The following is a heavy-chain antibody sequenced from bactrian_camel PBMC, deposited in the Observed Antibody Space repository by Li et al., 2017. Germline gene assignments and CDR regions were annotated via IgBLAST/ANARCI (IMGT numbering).Heavy chain of an antibody. CDR3: AADQNEGMGWVRGDNEFNY. V-gene: IGHV3S53*01. CDR1: GFTFSSDA. Sequence: HVQLVESGGGLVQPGGSLRLSCAASGFTFSSDAMNWVRQAQGKQREFVSTIDNSGVTHYADSVKGRFTLSRGNDKNTVVLQMNSLKPEDTAVYYCAADQNEGMGWVRGDNEFNYWGQGTQVTVS. D-gene: IGHD5*01. J-gene: IGHJ4*01. CDR2: IDNSGVT.